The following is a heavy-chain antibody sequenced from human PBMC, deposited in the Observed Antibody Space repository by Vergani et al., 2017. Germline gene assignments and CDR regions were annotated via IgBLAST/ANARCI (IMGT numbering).Heavy chain of an antibody. V-gene: IGHV3-53*04. J-gene: IGHJ5*02. CDR2: IYSGGST. CDR3: ARDRGHYYDISGGAWFDP. Sequence: EVQLVESGGGLVQPGGSLRLSCAASGFTVSSNYMSWVRQAPGKGLEWVAVIYSGGSTYYADRVKGRVTISRHNSKNTLYLQMTSLRAEYTAVYYGARDRGHYYDISGGAWFDPWGQGTLVTVSS. CDR1: GFTVSSNY. D-gene: IGHD3-22*01.